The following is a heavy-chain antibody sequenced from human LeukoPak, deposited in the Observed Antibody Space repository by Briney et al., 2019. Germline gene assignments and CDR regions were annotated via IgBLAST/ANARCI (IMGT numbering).Heavy chain of an antibody. D-gene: IGHD3-22*01. CDR3: AGDVGYYDSSGLNY. Sequence: GGSLRLSCAASGFTFSSYWMSWVRQAPGKGLEWVANIKQDGSEKYYVDSVKGRFTISRDNAKNSLYLQMNSLRAEDTAVYYCAGDVGYYDSSGLNYWGQGTLVTVSS. J-gene: IGHJ4*02. CDR1: GFTFSSYW. V-gene: IGHV3-7*01. CDR2: IKQDGSEK.